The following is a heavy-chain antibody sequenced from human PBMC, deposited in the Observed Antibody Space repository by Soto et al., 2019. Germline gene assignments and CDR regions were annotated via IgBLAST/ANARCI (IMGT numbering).Heavy chain of an antibody. CDR3: ARDLVPSFYYSAVGPLNTFDL. D-gene: IGHD3-10*01. J-gene: IGHJ3*01. CDR2: IIPVFQTP. Sequence: ASVKVSCKASGYTFRDYSINWVRQAPGQAPEWMGGIIPVFQTPNYAQNFQGRITIAADESTATAYMELSSLREDDTAVYYCARDLVPSFYYSAVGPLNTFDLWGQGTMVTVSS. V-gene: IGHV1-69*13. CDR1: GYTFRDYS.